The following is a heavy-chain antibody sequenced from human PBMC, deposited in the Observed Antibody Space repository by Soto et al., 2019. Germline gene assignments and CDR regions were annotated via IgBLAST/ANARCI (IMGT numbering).Heavy chain of an antibody. CDR2: FDPEDGET. CDR3: ATDPSNRPSSSSRYYYYGMDV. J-gene: IGHJ6*02. V-gene: IGHV1-24*01. D-gene: IGHD6-6*01. CDR1: GYTLTELS. Sequence: QVQLVQSGAEVKKPGASVKVSCKVSGYTLTELSMHWVRQAPGKGLEWMGGFDPEDGETIYAQKFQGRVTMTEDTSTDTAHLELSSLRSEDTAVYYCATDPSNRPSSSSRYYYYGMDVWGQGTTVTVSS.